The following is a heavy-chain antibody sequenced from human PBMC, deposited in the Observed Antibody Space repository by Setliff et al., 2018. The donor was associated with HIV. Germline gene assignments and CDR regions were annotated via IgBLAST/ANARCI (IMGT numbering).Heavy chain of an antibody. Sequence: GGSLRLSCAASGFTFSGTWMAWVRQAPGKGPEWVANIKQDGSEKYYVDSVKGRFTISRDNAKNSLYLQMNSLRAEDTAVYYCARDVVVATITQYYYYMDVWGKGATVTVSS. CDR2: IKQDGSEK. V-gene: IGHV3-7*01. D-gene: IGHD5-12*01. J-gene: IGHJ6*03. CDR1: GFTFSGTW. CDR3: ARDVVVATITQYYYYMDV.